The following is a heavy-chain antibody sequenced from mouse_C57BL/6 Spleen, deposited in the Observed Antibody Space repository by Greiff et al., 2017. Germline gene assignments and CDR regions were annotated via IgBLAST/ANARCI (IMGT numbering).Heavy chain of an antibody. CDR1: GFTFSSYA. CDR3: ARDQGLRTGYFDV. Sequence: EVKLMESGGGLVKPGGSLKLSCAASGFTFSSYAMSWVRQTPEKRLEWVATISDGGSYTYYPDNVKGRFTISRDNAKNNLYLQMSHLKSEDTAMYYCARDQGLRTGYFDVWGTGTTVTVSS. D-gene: IGHD2-4*01. J-gene: IGHJ1*03. CDR2: ISDGGSYT. V-gene: IGHV5-4*01.